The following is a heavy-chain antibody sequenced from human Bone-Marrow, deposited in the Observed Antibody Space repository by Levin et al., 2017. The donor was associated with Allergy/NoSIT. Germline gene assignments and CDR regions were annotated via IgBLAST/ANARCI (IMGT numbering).Heavy chain of an antibody. V-gene: IGHV1-69*04. J-gene: IGHJ3*02. Sequence: ASVKVSCKASGGTFSTTRISWLRQAPGQGLEWMGRIIPIYGIANHAQKFQGRVTITADTSTSTGDMELSSLRSEDTAVYYCARGPQHCTSSTCYDAFDIWGQGTMVTVSS. CDR3: ARGPQHCTSSTCYDAFDI. D-gene: IGHD2-2*01. CDR1: GGTFSTTR. CDR2: IIPIYGIA.